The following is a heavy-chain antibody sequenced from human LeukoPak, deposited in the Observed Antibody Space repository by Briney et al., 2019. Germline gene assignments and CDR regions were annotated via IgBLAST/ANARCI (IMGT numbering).Heavy chain of an antibody. CDR1: DFPFSSYA. D-gene: IGHD6-13*01. V-gene: IGHV3-23*01. CDR2: ISGSGGST. Sequence: GGSLRLSCPASDFPFSSYAMSWVRPAPGKGLEWVSAISGSGGSTYYADSGSGRFTITRDNSKNSQYLQMNIRRAEYTAVYDCAKDKGSSSWLLDYGGQGTLVTVSS. CDR3: AKDKGSSSWLLDY. J-gene: IGHJ4*02.